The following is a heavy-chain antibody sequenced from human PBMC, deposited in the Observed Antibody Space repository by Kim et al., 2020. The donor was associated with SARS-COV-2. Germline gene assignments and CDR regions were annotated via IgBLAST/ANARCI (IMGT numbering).Heavy chain of an antibody. J-gene: IGHJ4*02. D-gene: IGHD4-17*01. CDR3: ARSLLDYGDYPFDY. CDR2: INAGNGNT. V-gene: IGHV1-3*01. Sequence: ASVKVSCKASGYTFTSYAMHWVRQAPGQRLEWMGWINAGNGNTKYSQKFQGRVTITRDTSASTAYMELSSLRSEDTAVYYCARSLLDYGDYPFDYWGQGTLVTVSS. CDR1: GYTFTSYA.